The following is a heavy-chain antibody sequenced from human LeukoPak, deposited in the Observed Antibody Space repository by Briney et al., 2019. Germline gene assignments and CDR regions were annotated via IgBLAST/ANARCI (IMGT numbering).Heavy chain of an antibody. Sequence: GGSLRLSCAASGFTFSSYAMSWVRQAPGKGLEWVSAISGSGGSTYYADSVKGRFTISRDNSKNTLYLQMNSLRAEDTAVYYCAIPTGDDGEYYFDYWGQGTLVTVSS. V-gene: IGHV3-23*01. J-gene: IGHJ4*02. CDR2: ISGSGGST. CDR3: AIPTGDDGEYYFDY. CDR1: GFTFSSYA. D-gene: IGHD4-17*01.